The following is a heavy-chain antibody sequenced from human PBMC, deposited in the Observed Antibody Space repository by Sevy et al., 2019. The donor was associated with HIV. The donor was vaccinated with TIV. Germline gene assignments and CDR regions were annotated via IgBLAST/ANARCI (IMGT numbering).Heavy chain of an antibody. Sequence: GGSLRLSCAASGFTFSGYWMSWLRQAPGKGLQWVANIKQDGSKNEFVDSVKGRFTISRDNPKNSLYLQMNSLRAEDTAVYYCAREGAGGFDYWGQGTLVTVSS. CDR1: GFTFSGYW. J-gene: IGHJ4*02. CDR3: AREGAGGFDY. CDR2: IKQDGSKN. D-gene: IGHD2-15*01. V-gene: IGHV3-7*01.